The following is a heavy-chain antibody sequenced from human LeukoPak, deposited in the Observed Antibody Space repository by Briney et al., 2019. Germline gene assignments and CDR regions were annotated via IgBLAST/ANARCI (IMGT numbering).Heavy chain of an antibody. D-gene: IGHD2-15*01. Sequence: AGGSLRLSCAASGFTFSSYGMHWVRQAPGKGLEWVAVISYDGSNKYYADSVKGRFTISRDNSKNTLYLQMNSLRAEDTAVYYCAKDISYTVVVAATDDAFDIWGQGTMVTVSS. CDR2: ISYDGSNK. J-gene: IGHJ3*02. V-gene: IGHV3-30*18. CDR1: GFTFSSYG. CDR3: AKDISYTVVVAATDDAFDI.